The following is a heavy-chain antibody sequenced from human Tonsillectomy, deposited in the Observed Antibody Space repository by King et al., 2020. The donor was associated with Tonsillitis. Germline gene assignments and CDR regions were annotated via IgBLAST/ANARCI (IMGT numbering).Heavy chain of an antibody. CDR1: GFSLSTSGMC. CDR2: IDWDDDK. D-gene: IGHD3-10*01. CDR3: ARIMGATLWSLNY. Sequence: TLQESGPALVKPTQTLTLTCTFSGFSLSTSGMCVSWIRQPPGKALEWLARIDWDDDKYYRTSLKTRLTISKDTSKNQVILTMTNMDPVDTATYYYARIMGATLWSLNYWGQGTLVTVSS. J-gene: IGHJ4*02. V-gene: IGHV2-70*11.